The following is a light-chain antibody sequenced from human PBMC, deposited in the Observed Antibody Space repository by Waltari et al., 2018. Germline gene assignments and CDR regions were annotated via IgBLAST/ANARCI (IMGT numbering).Light chain of an antibody. J-gene: IGLJ2*01. Sequence: QSVLTQPPSASGTPGQKVTISCSGTFSNIGNNAVNWYQQVPGMAPKLLIYNNNIQVPGVPDRFSGAKFGTSASLASSGLQSGDEAVYYCAAWDDSLDAYVVFGGGTKVTVL. CDR3: AAWDDSLDAYVV. CDR1: FSNIGNNA. V-gene: IGLV1-44*01. CDR2: NNN.